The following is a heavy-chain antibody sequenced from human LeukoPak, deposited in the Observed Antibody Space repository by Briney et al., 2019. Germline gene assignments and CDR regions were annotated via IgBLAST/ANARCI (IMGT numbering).Heavy chain of an antibody. CDR2: ISYDGSNK. J-gene: IGHJ4*02. CDR3: VPRHCSSITCYAGFDY. CDR1: GFTFSSYA. V-gene: IGHV3-30-3*01. Sequence: PGGSLRLSCAASGFTFSSYAMHWVRQAPCKGLEWVAVISYDGSNKYYADSVKGRFTVSRDNSKNTLYLQMDSLRAEDTAIYYCVPRHCSSITCYAGFDYWGQGTLVTVSS. D-gene: IGHD2-2*01.